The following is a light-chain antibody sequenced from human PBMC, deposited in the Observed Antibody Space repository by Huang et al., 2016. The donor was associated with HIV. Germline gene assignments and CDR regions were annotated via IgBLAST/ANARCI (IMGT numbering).Light chain of an antibody. CDR1: QSISSY. CDR2: AAS. V-gene: IGKV1-39*01. J-gene: IGKJ4*01. CDR3: QQSYSTSPLT. Sequence: DIQMTQSPSSLSASVGDRVTITCRASQSISSYLNWYQQKPGKAPKLLIYAASSLQSGVPSRFSGSGSGTDCTLTISSLQPEDFAPYYCQQSYSTSPLTFGGGTKVEIK.